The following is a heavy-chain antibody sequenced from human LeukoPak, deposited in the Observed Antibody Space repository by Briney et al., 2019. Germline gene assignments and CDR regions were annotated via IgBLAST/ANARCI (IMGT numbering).Heavy chain of an antibody. CDR2: ISAYNGNT. Sequence: ASVKVSCMASGYTFTSYGISWVRQAPGQGLEWMGWISAYNGNTNYAQKLQGRVTMTTDTSTSTAYMELRSLRSDDTAVYYCARDQWFGELVNYYYYYMDVWGKGTTVTVSS. D-gene: IGHD3-10*01. CDR3: ARDQWFGELVNYYYYYMDV. V-gene: IGHV1-18*01. CDR1: GYTFTSYG. J-gene: IGHJ6*03.